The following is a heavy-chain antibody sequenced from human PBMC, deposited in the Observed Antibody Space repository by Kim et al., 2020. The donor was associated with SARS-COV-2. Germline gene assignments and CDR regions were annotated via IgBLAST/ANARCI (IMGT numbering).Heavy chain of an antibody. CDR3: TRVPPYSNSCLDAFD. J-gene: IGHJ3*02. V-gene: IGHV3-73*01. CDR2: IRSKANSYAT. CDR1: GFTFSDTA. Sequence: GGSLRLSCAASGFTFSDTAMYWVRQAPGKGLEWVCRIRSKANSYATAYDVSVKGRFIISRDDSKNTAYLQMNSLKTEDTAIYYCTRVPPYSNSCLDAFD. D-gene: IGHD2-2*01.